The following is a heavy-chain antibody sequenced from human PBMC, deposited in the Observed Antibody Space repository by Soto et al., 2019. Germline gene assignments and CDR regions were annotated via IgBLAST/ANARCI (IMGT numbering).Heavy chain of an antibody. J-gene: IGHJ3*02. CDR1: GYTFTSYA. CDR3: ARAVDYDDAFDI. CDR2: INAGNGNT. D-gene: IGHD4-17*01. Sequence: ASVKVSCKACGYTFTSYAMHWVRQAPGQRLEWMGWINAGNGNTKYSQKFQGRVTITRDTSASTAYMELSSLRSEDTAVYYCARAVDYDDAFDIWGQGTMVTVSS. V-gene: IGHV1-3*01.